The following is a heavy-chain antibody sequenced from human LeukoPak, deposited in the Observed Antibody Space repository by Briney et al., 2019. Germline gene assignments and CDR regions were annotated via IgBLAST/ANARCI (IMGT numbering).Heavy chain of an antibody. CDR3: ARGGLVITTGHYWFDP. Sequence: ASVKVSRKASGYTFTGYYMHWVRQAPGHGLEWMGWINPNSGYTNYAQKFQGTVTMTRDTSISTAYMELSRLRSDDTAIYYCARGGLVITTGHYWFDPWGQGTLVTVSS. J-gene: IGHJ5*02. CDR2: INPNSGYT. D-gene: IGHD3-22*01. V-gene: IGHV1-2*02. CDR1: GYTFTGYY.